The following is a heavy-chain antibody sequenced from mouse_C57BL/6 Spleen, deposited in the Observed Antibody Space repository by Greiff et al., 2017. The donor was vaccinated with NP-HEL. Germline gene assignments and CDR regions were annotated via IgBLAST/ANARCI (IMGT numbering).Heavy chain of an antibody. CDR3: AREILAFDY. CDR2: INPSSGYT. V-gene: IGHV1-7*01. D-gene: IGHD4-1*01. J-gene: IGHJ2*01. CDR1: GYTFTSYW. Sequence: QVQLQQSGAELAKPGASVKLSCKASGYTFTSYWMHWVKQRPGQGLEWIGYINPSSGYTKYNQKFKGKATLTADKSSSTAYMQLSSLTYEDSAVYYCAREILAFDYWGQGTTLTVSS.